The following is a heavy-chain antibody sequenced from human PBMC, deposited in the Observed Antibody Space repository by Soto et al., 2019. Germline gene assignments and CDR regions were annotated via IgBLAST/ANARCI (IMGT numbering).Heavy chain of an antibody. CDR2: INHSGST. V-gene: IGHV4-34*01. CDR1: GGSISSYY. CDR3: ARARTMLWFGELLRPRFDY. Sequence: SDTLSLTCAVSGGSISSYYWSWIRQPPGKGLEWIGEINHSGSTNYNPSLKSRVTISVDTSKNQFPLKLSSVTAADTAVYYCARARTMLWFGELLRPRFDYWGQGTLVTVSS. J-gene: IGHJ4*02. D-gene: IGHD3-10*01.